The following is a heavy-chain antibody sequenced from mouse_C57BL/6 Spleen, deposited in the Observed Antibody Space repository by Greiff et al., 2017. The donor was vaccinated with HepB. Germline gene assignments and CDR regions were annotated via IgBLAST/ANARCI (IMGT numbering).Heavy chain of an antibody. Sequence: EVQLVESGPGLVKPSQSLSLTCSVTGYSITSGYYWNWIRQFPGNKLEWMGYISYDGSNNYNPSLENRISITRDTSKNQFFLKLNSVTTEDTATYYCARAYSNYWYFDVWGTGTTVTVSS. CDR3: ARAYSNYWYFDV. V-gene: IGHV3-6*01. J-gene: IGHJ1*03. CDR2: ISYDGSN. CDR1: GYSITSGYY. D-gene: IGHD2-5*01.